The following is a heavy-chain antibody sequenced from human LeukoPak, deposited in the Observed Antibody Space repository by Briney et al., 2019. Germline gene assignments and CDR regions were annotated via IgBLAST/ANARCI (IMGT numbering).Heavy chain of an antibody. CDR2: INHSGST. J-gene: IGHJ4*02. V-gene: IGHV4-34*01. CDR1: GGSSSGYY. Sequence: SETLSLTCAVYGGSSSGYYWSWIRQPPGKGLEWIGEINHSGSTNYSPSLKSRVTISVDTSKNQFSLKLSSVSAEDTALYYCARERLGGSYYRPVEYWGQGTLVTVSS. CDR3: ARERLGGSYYRPVEY. D-gene: IGHD1-26*01.